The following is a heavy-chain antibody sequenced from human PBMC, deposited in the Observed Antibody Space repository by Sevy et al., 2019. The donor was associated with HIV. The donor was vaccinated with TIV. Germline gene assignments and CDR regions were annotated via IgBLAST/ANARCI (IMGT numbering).Heavy chain of an antibody. CDR1: GFPFNDHA. CDR3: AKDINRGCDGVNCYSYYYYFYGLDV. Sequence: GGSLRLSCAASGFPFNDHAMHWVRQVPGKGLEWVSGVSWNSRYIGYADSVKGRFTISRDNARHFLYLEMNSLRPEDTALYYCAKDINRGCDGVNCYSYYYYFYGLDVWGKGTTVTAS. J-gene: IGHJ6*04. V-gene: IGHV3-9*01. D-gene: IGHD2-21*01. CDR2: VSWNSRYI.